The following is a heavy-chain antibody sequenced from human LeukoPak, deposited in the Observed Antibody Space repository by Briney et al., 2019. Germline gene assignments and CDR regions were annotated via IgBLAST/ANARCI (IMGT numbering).Heavy chain of an antibody. J-gene: IGHJ4*02. CDR2: IRYDGTDK. V-gene: IGHV3-30*02. CDR1: GFIFNSYG. CDR3: AKAMTTVTGGDY. D-gene: IGHD4-17*01. Sequence: PGGSLRLSCAAAGFIFNSYGMHWVRQAPGKGRGWVAFIRYDGTDKYSADSVKGRFTISRDNSENTLDLQMNSLRADDTVVYYCAKAMTTVTGGDYWGRGSLVTVSS.